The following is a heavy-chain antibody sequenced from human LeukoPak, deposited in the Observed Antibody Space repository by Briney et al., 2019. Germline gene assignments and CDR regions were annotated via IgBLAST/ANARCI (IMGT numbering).Heavy chain of an antibody. V-gene: IGHV1-69*05. CDR3: ARTGPQQWLVPDAFDI. Sequence: ASVKVSCKASGGTFSSYAISWVRQAPGQGLEWMGGIIPIFGTANYAQKFQGRVTITTDESTSTAYMELSSLGSEDTAVYYCARTGPQQWLVPDAFDIWGQGTMVTVSS. CDR2: IIPIFGTA. D-gene: IGHD6-19*01. J-gene: IGHJ3*02. CDR1: GGTFSSYA.